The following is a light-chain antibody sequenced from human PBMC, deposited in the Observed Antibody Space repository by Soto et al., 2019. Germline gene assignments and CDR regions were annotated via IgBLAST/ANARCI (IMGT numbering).Light chain of an antibody. CDR1: QDIDIY. CDR3: QQYDNIPLT. Sequence: DIQMTQSPSSLSASVGDRVTITCQASQDIDIYLNWYQQKPGKAPKLLIFDASNLKTGVPSRFSGGGSVTDFTFTISSLQPGDVATYYCQQYDNIPLTFGPGTKVDIK. CDR2: DAS. J-gene: IGKJ3*01. V-gene: IGKV1-33*01.